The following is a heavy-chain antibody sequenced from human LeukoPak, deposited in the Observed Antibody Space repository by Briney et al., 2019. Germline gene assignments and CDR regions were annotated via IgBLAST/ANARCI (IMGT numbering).Heavy chain of an antibody. D-gene: IGHD3-10*01. CDR2: ISSTGSWT. V-gene: IGHV3-48*03. CDR3: ARGFGELS. CDR1: GFTFSVFE. Sequence: GGSLRLSCAASGFTFSVFEMNWVRQAPGKGLEWVSYISSTGSWTYYADSVKGRFTISRDNAKNSLYLQMNSLRAEDTAVYYCARGFGELSWGQGTLVTVSS. J-gene: IGHJ5*02.